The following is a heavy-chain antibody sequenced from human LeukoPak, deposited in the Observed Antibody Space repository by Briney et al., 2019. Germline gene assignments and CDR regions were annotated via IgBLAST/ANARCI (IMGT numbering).Heavy chain of an antibody. D-gene: IGHD6-6*01. CDR3: ARGRSRERACGMDV. Sequence: LPGGSLRLSCAASGFTFNSYEMHWVRQAPGKGLEWVAVISYDGSNKYYADFVKGRFTFSRDNSKNTVHLQMNSLRAEDTAVYYCARGRSRERACGMDVWGRGTTVTVSS. CDR1: GFTFNSYE. J-gene: IGHJ6*02. V-gene: IGHV3-30-3*01. CDR2: ISYDGSNK.